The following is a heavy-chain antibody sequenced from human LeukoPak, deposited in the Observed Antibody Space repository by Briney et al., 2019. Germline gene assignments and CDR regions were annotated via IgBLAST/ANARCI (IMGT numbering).Heavy chain of an antibody. CDR3: NLGYYYYMDV. CDR2: INAGNGNT. D-gene: IGHD3-16*01. J-gene: IGHJ6*03. Sequence: ASVNVSCKASGYTFTSYAMHRVRQAPGQRLEWMGWINAGNGNTKYSQEFQGRVTITRDTSASTAYMELSSLRSEDTAVYYCNLGYYYYMDVWGKGTTVTISS. CDR1: GYTFTSYA. V-gene: IGHV1-3*03.